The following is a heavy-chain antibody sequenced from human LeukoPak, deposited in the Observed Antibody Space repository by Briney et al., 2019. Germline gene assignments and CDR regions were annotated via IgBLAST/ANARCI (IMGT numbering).Heavy chain of an antibody. J-gene: IGHJ4*02. CDR3: ASLEFGEPAGFDY. Sequence: ASVKVSCKASGYTFTSYGISWVRQAPGQGLEWMGWISAYNGNTNYAQKLQGRVTMTTDTSTSTAYMELSSLRSEDTAVHYCASLEFGEPAGFDYWGQGTLVTVSS. CDR1: GYTFTSYG. D-gene: IGHD3-10*01. V-gene: IGHV1-18*01. CDR2: ISAYNGNT.